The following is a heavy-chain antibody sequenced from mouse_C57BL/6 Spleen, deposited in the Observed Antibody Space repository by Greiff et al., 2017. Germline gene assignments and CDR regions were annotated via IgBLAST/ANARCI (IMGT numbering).Heavy chain of an antibody. CDR1: GYAFSSYW. V-gene: IGHV1-80*01. D-gene: IGHD1-1*01. Sequence: VQLQQSGAELVKPGASVKISCKASGYAFSSYWMNWVKQRPGKGLEWIGQIYPGDGDTNYNGKFKGKATLTADKSSSTAYMQLSSLPSEDSAVEGCARSYYDGSSHGYCEVWGTGNTVTVAA. J-gene: IGHJ1*03. CDR2: IYPGDGDT. CDR3: ARSYYDGSSHGYCEV.